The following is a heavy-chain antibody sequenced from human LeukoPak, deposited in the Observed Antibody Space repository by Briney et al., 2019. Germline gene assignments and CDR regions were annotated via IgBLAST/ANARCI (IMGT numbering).Heavy chain of an antibody. Sequence: SGGSLRLSCAASGFNFDDYAMNWVRHAPGEGLERVSLITFDGDYTYYADSVKGRFTISRDNAKNSLYLQMNSLRAEDTALYSCARVAYSAYDYPTLLPPIDYWGQGTLVTVSS. CDR1: GFNFDDYA. CDR2: ITFDGDYT. J-gene: IGHJ4*02. D-gene: IGHD5-12*01. CDR3: ARVAYSAYDYPTLLPPIDY. V-gene: IGHV3-43D*03.